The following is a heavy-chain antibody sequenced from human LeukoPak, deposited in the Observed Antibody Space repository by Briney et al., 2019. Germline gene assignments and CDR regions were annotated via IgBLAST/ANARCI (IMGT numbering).Heavy chain of an antibody. CDR3: AKDRYSYAFEYSDS. CDR1: GFTFSDYY. J-gene: IGHJ4*02. Sequence: GGSLRLSCAASGFTFSDYYMSWIRQAPGKGLEWVSYISSSSSYTNYADSVKGRFTISRDNSKNTLSLQVSSLRTEDTAVYYCAKDRYSYAFEYSDSWGQGTLVTVSS. CDR2: ISSSSSYT. D-gene: IGHD5-18*01. V-gene: IGHV3-11*06.